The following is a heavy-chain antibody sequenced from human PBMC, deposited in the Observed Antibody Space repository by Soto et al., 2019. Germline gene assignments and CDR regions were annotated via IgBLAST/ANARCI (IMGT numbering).Heavy chain of an antibody. CDR1: GFTFSSYA. CDR3: ARRSSGWYFDY. CDR2: SSGSGGST. V-gene: IGHV3-23*01. D-gene: IGHD6-19*01. J-gene: IGHJ4*02. Sequence: EVQLLESGGGLVQPGGSLRLSCAASGFTFSSYAMNWVRQAPGKGLGWVAGSSGSGGSTYYADSVKGRFTISRANSKNTLYLPMNSLRAGDTAVSYCARRSSGWYFDYWGQGTLATVSS.